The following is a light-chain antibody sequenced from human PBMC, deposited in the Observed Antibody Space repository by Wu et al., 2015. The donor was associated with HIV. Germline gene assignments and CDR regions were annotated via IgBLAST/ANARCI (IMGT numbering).Light chain of an antibody. CDR1: QTINTW. CDR3: QQLNSYPLT. V-gene: IGKV1-5*01. Sequence: DIQMTQSPSTLSASVGDRVTITCRASQTINTWLAWYQQKPGQAPKLLIYAASTLQSGVPSRFGGSGSGIEFTLTISSLQPEDFATYYCQQLNSYPLTFGGGTQVEIK. J-gene: IGKJ4*01. CDR2: AAS.